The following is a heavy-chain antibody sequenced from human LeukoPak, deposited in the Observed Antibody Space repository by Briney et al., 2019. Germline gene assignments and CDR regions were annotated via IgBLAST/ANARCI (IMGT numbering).Heavy chain of an antibody. CDR2: MNPDGGNT. V-gene: IGHV1-8*03. CDR1: GYTLTSYD. CDR3: ARGRTYYDFWSGYQRGAFDI. D-gene: IGHD3-3*01. Sequence: ASVKVSCKASGYTLTSYDINWVRQATGQGREWMGWMNPDGGNTVYAQNFQGRVTISRNTSISTAYMELSSLRSEDTAVYFCARGRTYYDFWSGYQRGAFDIWGQGTMVSVSS. J-gene: IGHJ3*02.